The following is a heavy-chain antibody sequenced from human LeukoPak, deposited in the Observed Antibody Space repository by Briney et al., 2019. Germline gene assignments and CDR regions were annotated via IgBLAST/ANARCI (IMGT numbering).Heavy chain of an antibody. Sequence: SETLSLTCTVSGGSISSSSCYWGWIRQPPGKGLKWIGSIYYSGSTYYNPCLKSRVTISVDTSKNQFSLKLSSVTAADTAVYYCARHRAIYGRPHYYDSSGYYYLFDYWGQGTLVTVSS. D-gene: IGHD3-22*01. CDR1: GGSISSSSCY. V-gene: IGHV4-39*01. CDR3: ARHRAIYGRPHYYDSSGYYYLFDY. J-gene: IGHJ4*02. CDR2: IYYSGST.